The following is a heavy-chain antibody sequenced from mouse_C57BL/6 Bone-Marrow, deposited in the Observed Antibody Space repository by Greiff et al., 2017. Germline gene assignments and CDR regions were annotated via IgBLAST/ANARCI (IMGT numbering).Heavy chain of an antibody. CDR2: IYPSDSET. D-gene: IGHD2-4*01. CDR1: GYTFTSYW. J-gene: IGHJ4*01. V-gene: IGHV1-61*01. Sequence: QVQLQQPGAELVRPGSSVKLSCKASGYTFTSYWLDWVKPRPGQGLEWIGNIYPSDSETHYNQKFKDKATLTVDKSSSTAYMQLSSLTSEDSAVYYCARGDYDYSYAMDYWGQGTSVTVSS. CDR3: ARGDYDYSYAMDY.